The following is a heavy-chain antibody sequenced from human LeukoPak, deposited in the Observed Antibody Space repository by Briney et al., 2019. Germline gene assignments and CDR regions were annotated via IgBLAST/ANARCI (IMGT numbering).Heavy chain of an antibody. CDR3: ARDGDWDSSGENFDY. J-gene: IGHJ4*02. D-gene: IGHD6-19*01. CDR1: GFTFSSYG. V-gene: IGHV3-33*01. Sequence: GGSLRLSCAASGFTFSSYGMHWVRQAPGKGLEWVAVIWYDGSNKYCADSVKGRFTISRDNSKNTLYLQMNSLRAEDTAVYYCARDGDWDSSGENFDYWGQGTLVTVSS. CDR2: IWYDGSNK.